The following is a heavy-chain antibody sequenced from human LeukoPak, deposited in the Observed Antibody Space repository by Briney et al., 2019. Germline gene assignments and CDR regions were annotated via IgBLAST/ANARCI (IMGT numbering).Heavy chain of an antibody. J-gene: IGHJ4*02. CDR1: AYTFTSYD. V-gene: IGHV1-2*02. CDR2: INPNSGGT. D-gene: IGHD6-13*01. Sequence: ASVSNSRKASAYTFTSYDIHWVRQAPGQGLEWMGWINPNSGGTNYAQKFQGRVTMTRDTSISTAYMELSRLRSDDTAVYYCARSGWQQGREAPLGYWGQGTLVTLSS. CDR3: ARSGWQQGREAPLGY.